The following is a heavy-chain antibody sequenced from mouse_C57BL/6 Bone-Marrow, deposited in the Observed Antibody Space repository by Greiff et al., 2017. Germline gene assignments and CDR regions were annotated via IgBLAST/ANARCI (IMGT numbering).Heavy chain of an antibody. CDR3: ARGGYY. J-gene: IGHJ2*01. CDR1: GYAFSSSW. CDR2: IYPGDGDT. Sequence: QVQLQQSGPELVKPGASVKISCKASGYAFSSSWMNWVKQRPGKGLEWIGRIYPGDGDTNYNGKFKGKATLTADKSSSTAYLQLISLTSEDSAVYYCARGGYYWGQGTTLTVSS. V-gene: IGHV1-82*01.